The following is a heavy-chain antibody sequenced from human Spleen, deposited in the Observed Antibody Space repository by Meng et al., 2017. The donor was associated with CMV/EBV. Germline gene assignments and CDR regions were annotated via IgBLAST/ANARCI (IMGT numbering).Heavy chain of an antibody. V-gene: IGHV4-34*01. CDR3: ARGRSGYGPFTIFGVVIDRYFDY. J-gene: IGHJ4*02. CDR1: YY. D-gene: IGHD3-3*01. CDR2: INHSGST. Sequence: YYWSWIRQPPGKGLEWIGEINHSGSTNYTPSLKSRVTISVDTSKNQFSLKLSSVTAADTAVYYCARGRSGYGPFTIFGVVIDRYFDYWGQGTLVTVSS.